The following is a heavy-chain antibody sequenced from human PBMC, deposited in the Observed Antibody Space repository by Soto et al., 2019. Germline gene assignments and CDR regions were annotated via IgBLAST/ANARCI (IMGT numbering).Heavy chain of an antibody. CDR2: INTYNGNT. V-gene: IGHV1-18*01. CDR3: AMVDVYVTPSPQDV. D-gene: IGHD3-16*01. J-gene: IGHJ6*02. CDR1: GYTFTRYG. Sequence: QVQLVQSGAEVKNPGASVKVSCKASGYTFTRYGIGWARQAPGQGLEWMGWINTYNGNTNYAQNVQGRVTLTNDTSTSTAYMELRSLRSNDTAIYYCAMVDVYVTPSPQDVWGQGTTVIVSS.